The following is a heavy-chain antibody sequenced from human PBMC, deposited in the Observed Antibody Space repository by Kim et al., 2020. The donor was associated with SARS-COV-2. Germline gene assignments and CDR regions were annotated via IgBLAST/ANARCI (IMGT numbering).Heavy chain of an antibody. D-gene: IGHD3-3*01. J-gene: IGHJ4*02. CDR2: ISSSSSTI. V-gene: IGHV3-48*02. CDR1: GFTFSSYS. CDR3: ARVLYDFWSGYSLDY. Sequence: GGSLRLSCAASGFTFSSYSMNWVRQAPGKGLEWVSYISSSSSTIYYADSVKGRFTISRDNAKNSLYLQINSLRDEDTAVYYCARVLYDFWSGYSLDYWGQGTLVTVSS.